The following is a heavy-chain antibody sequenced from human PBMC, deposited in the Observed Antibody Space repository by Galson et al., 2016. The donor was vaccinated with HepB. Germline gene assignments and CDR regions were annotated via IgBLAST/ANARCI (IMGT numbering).Heavy chain of an antibody. CDR1: GFSLSTSGVG. CDR2: IYWNDHK. Sequence: PALVKPTQTLTLTCAFSGFSLSTSGVGVGWIRQPPGKALEWLALIYWNDHKRYSPSLQIRLTITKDTSKKQVVLTMTNMDPVDTAPYFCALTGSYQASDGFDIWGQGTMVTVSS. J-gene: IGHJ3*02. D-gene: IGHD1-26*01. V-gene: IGHV2-5*01. CDR3: ALTGSYQASDGFDI.